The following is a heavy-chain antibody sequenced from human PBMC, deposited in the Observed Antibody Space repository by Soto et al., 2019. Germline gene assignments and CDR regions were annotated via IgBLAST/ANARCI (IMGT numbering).Heavy chain of an antibody. CDR3: ARDNYCSGSTGGYYGMDV. D-gene: IGHD3-10*01. J-gene: IGHJ6*02. CDR1: GGTFSSYA. Sequence: QVQLVQSGAEVKKPGSSVKVSCKASGGTFSSYAISWVRQAPGQGLEWMGGIIPIFGTANYAQKFQGRVTITADESTSTAYMELSSLRSEDTAVYYCARDNYCSGSTGGYYGMDVWGQGTTVTVSS. V-gene: IGHV1-69*01. CDR2: IIPIFGTA.